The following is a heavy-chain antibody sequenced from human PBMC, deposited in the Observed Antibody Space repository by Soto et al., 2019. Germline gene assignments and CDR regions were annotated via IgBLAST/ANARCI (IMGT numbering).Heavy chain of an antibody. D-gene: IGHD4-17*01. Sequence: EASVKVSCKASRYTFTSYDINWVRQATGQGLEWMGWMNPNSGNTGYAQKFQGRVTMTRNTSISTAYMELSSLRSEDTAVYYCARVPSRPLRPRLGYYGMDVWGQGTTVTVSS. V-gene: IGHV1-8*01. CDR1: RYTFTSYD. CDR3: ARVPSRPLRPRLGYYGMDV. CDR2: MNPNSGNT. J-gene: IGHJ6*02.